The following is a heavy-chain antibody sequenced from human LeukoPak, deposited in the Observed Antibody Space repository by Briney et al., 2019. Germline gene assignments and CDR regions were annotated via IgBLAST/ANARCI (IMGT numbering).Heavy chain of an antibody. V-gene: IGHV1-69*01. CDR1: GGTFSSYA. D-gene: IGHD3-3*01. CDR3: ARTELRFLEWLPDNWFDP. J-gene: IGHJ5*02. Sequence: GASVKVSCKASGGTFSSYAISWVRQAPGQGLEWMGGTIPIFGTANYAQKFQGRVTITADESTSTAYMELSSLRSEDTAVYYCARTELRFLEWLPDNWFDPWGQGTLVTVSS. CDR2: TIPIFGTA.